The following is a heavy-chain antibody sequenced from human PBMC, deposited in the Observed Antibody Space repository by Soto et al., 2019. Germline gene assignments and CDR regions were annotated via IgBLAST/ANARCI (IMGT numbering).Heavy chain of an antibody. CDR3: ARNSPLLENDYYGMAV. D-gene: IGHD2-21*01. CDR2: IYYSGNP. Sequence: SETLSLTCTVSGASISSNYWSWIRQPPGKGLEWIGYIYYSGNPTYNPSFKSRVTMSVDRSKNQFSLRLSSLTAADTAVYYCARNSPLLENDYYGMAVWGQGTTVTVSS. V-gene: IGHV4-59*08. J-gene: IGHJ6*02. CDR1: GASISSNY.